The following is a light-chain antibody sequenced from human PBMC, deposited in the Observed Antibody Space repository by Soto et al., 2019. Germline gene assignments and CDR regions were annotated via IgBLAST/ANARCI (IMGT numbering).Light chain of an antibody. CDR2: GAS. CDR1: QSVSSSY. Sequence: EIVLTRSPGTLSLSPGERATLSCRASQSVSSSYLAWYQQKPGQAPGLLIYGASSRATGIPDRFSGSGSGKDFTLTISRLEPEDFAVYYCQQYGSSGYTFGQGTKLEIK. V-gene: IGKV3-20*01. J-gene: IGKJ2*01. CDR3: QQYGSSGYT.